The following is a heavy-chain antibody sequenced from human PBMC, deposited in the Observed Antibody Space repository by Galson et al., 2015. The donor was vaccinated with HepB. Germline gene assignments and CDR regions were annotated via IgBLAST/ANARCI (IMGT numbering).Heavy chain of an antibody. CDR1: GLTFSDAR. V-gene: IGHV3-15*01. D-gene: IGHD4-17*01. Sequence: SLRLSCAASGLTFSDARMNWVRQAPGKGLEWIGHIKSKSGGEATDYVAPVKGRFTISRDDSKDTSYLQMNSLKTEDTAIYYCTTGRVFDDNLNYGRFDCWGQGTLVTVSS. CDR3: TTGRVFDDNLNYGRFDC. CDR2: IKSKSGGEAT. J-gene: IGHJ4*02.